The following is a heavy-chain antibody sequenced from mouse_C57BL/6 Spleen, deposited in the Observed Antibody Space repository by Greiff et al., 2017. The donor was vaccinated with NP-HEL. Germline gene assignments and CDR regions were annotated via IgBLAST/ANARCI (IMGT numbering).Heavy chain of an antibody. CDR2: INPSTGGT. J-gene: IGHJ4*01. Sequence: VQLQQSGPELVKPGASVKISCKASGYSFTGYYMNWVKQSPEKSLEWIGEINPSTGGTTYNQKFKAKATLTVDKSSSTAYMQLKSLTSEDSAVYYCARYVYYGTMDYWGQGTSVTVSS. V-gene: IGHV1-42*01. CDR1: GYSFTGYY. D-gene: IGHD2-1*01. CDR3: ARYVYYGTMDY.